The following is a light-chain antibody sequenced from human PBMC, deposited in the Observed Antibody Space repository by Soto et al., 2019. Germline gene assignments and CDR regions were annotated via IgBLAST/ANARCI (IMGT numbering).Light chain of an antibody. Sequence: EIVMTQSPATLSLSPGEIATLSCRASQSVSSNLAWYQQKPGQAPRLLIYGTSTKATGIPARFSGSGSGTEATPIISRLPSEAFAVYYCQLNNHWPSWTFGQGTKVEIK. CDR1: QSVSSN. CDR2: GTS. J-gene: IGKJ1*01. V-gene: IGKV3-15*01. CDR3: QLNNHWPSWT.